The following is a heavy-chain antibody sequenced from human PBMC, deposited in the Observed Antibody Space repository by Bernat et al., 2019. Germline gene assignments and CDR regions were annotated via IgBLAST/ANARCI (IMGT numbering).Heavy chain of an antibody. V-gene: IGHV3-11*06. D-gene: IGHD2-15*01. Sequence: QVQLVESGGGLVKPGGSLRLSCAASGFTFSDYYMSWIRQAPGKGLDWVSYISSSSSYTNYADSVKGRFTISRDNSKGTLYLQMDSLRAEDTAVYYCAKVASRYCSGGSCSSGYFDYWGQGNLVTISA. CDR2: ISSSSSYT. CDR1: GFTFSDYY. CDR3: AKVASRYCSGGSCSSGYFDY. J-gene: IGHJ4*02.